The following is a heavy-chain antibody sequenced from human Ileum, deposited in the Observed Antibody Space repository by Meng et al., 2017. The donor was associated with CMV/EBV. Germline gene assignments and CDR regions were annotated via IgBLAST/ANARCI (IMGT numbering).Heavy chain of an antibody. Sequence: QVQLVQSGAEVRKPESSVKVSCKASGGTFTNYAISWVRQAPRQGLEWMGGIIPMFDSVNYAQKFQGRVTITADKSTSTAYMELSSLRSEDTAVYYCATSRGYSAYEAPSFVCWGQGTLVTVS. CDR1: GGTFTNYA. CDR3: ATSRGYSAYEAPSFVC. J-gene: IGHJ4*02. D-gene: IGHD5-12*01. V-gene: IGHV1-69*14. CDR2: IIPMFDSV.